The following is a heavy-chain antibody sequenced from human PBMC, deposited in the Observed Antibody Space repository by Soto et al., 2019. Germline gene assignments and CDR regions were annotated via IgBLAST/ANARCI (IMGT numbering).Heavy chain of an antibody. CDR2: SSGSGGST. CDR3: AKEVVVPPGARGVDHYYYYGLDV. D-gene: IGHD2-2*01. Sequence: EVQLLESGGGLVQPGGSLRLSCAASGFTFSSYAMSWVRQAPGKGLEWVSLSSGSGGSTYYADSVKGRFTISRDNSKNTLYLQMDSLRAEDTAVYHCAKEVVVPPGARGVDHYYYYGLDVWGQGTTVTVSS. V-gene: IGHV3-23*01. J-gene: IGHJ6*02. CDR1: GFTFSSYA.